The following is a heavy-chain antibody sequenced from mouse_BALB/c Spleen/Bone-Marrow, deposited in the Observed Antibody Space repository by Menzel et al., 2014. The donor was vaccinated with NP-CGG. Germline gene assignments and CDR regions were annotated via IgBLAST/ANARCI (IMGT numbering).Heavy chain of an antibody. D-gene: IGHD2-4*01. J-gene: IGHJ2*01. Sequence: DVKLVESGGGLVQPGGSLRLSCATSGFAFTDYFMTWVRQPPGKALEWLGFIRNKANGYTKEYSASVKGRFTISRNNSQSILYLQMNTLRAEDSATYYCARGYYDDYWGQGTTLTVSS. V-gene: IGHV7-3*02. CDR2: IRNKANGYTK. CDR3: ARGYYDDY. CDR1: GFAFTDYF.